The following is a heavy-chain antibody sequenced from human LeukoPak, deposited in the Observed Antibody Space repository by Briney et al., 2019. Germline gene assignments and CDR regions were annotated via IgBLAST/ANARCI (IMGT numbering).Heavy chain of an antibody. CDR2: ISYDGSNK. V-gene: IGHV3-30*18. Sequence: GRSLRLSCAASGFTFSSYGMHWVRQAPGKGLEWVAVISYDGSNKYYADSVKGRFTISRDNSKNTLYLQMNSLRAEDTAVYYCAKGGTAMAKNYFDYWGQGTLVTVSS. D-gene: IGHD5-18*01. CDR3: AKGGTAMAKNYFDY. CDR1: GFTFSSYG. J-gene: IGHJ4*02.